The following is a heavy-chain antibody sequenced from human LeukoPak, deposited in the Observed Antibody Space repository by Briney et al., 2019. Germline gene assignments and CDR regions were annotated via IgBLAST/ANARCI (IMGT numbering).Heavy chain of an antibody. V-gene: IGHV4-39*07. CDR1: GGSISSSSYY. Sequence: SETLSLTCIVSGGSISSSSYYWGWIRQPPGKGLEWIGSIYYSGSTYYNPSLKSRVTISVDTSKNQFSLKLGSVTAADTAVYYCARAGTYYYGSGSYYKEFDYWGQGTLVTVSS. J-gene: IGHJ4*02. CDR2: IYYSGST. CDR3: ARAGTYYYGSGSYYKEFDY. D-gene: IGHD3-10*01.